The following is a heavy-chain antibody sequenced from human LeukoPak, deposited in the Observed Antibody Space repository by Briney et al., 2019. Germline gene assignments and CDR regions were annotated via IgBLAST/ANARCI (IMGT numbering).Heavy chain of an antibody. J-gene: IGHJ4*02. CDR3: ARAYCGGDCYLDY. D-gene: IGHD2-21*02. CDR1: GFTFSSSA. Sequence: PGGSLRLSCAASGFTFSSSAMSWVRQVPGKGLEWVSGISASGGSTSYADSVRGRFTISRDNSKNTLYLQMNSLRAEDTAVYYCARAYCGGDCYLDYWGQGTLVTVSS. CDR2: ISASGGST. V-gene: IGHV3-23*01.